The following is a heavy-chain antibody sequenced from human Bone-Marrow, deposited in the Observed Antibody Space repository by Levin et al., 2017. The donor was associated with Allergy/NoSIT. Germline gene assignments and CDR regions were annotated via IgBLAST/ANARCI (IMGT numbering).Heavy chain of an antibody. CDR2: VSSSSVYI. D-gene: IGHD3-10*01. CDR3: AREDSQGFGGFWFCHYGREV. CDR1: GFTFNNYN. V-gene: IGHV3-21*01. Sequence: GGSLRLSCKASGFTFNNYNMNWVRQAPGKGLEWVASVSSSSVYIYYADSVKGRFTISRDNARDSLYLEMSSLRAEDTAVYFCAREDSQGFGGFWFCHYGREVWGQGTTVTVSS. J-gene: IGHJ6*02.